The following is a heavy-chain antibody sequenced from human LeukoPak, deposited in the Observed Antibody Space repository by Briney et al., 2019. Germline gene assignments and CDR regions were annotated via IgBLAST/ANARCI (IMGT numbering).Heavy chain of an antibody. CDR2: ISSSSSTI. CDR1: GFTFSSYS. Sequence: GGSLRLSCAASGFTFSSYSMNWVRQAPGKGLEWVSYISSSSSTIYYADSVKGRFTISRDNAKNSLYLQMNSLRAEDTAVYYCAAPPVTTIDYWGQGTLVTVSS. D-gene: IGHD4-17*01. CDR3: AAPPVTTIDY. V-gene: IGHV3-48*01. J-gene: IGHJ4*02.